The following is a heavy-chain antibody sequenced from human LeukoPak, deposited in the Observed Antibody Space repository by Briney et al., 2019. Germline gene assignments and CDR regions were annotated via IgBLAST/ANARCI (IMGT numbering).Heavy chain of an antibody. CDR1: GLTFISYG. V-gene: IGHV3-33*01. CDR2: IWYDGSNK. J-gene: IGHJ4*02. CDR3: ARVGAGMRYFDY. Sequence: PGGSLRLSWSASGLTFISYGMHWVREAPGKGLEWVAVIWYDGSNKYYADSVKGRFTISRDNSKNALYLQMNSLRAEDTAVYYCARVGAGMRYFDYWGQGTLVTVSS. D-gene: IGHD3-16*01.